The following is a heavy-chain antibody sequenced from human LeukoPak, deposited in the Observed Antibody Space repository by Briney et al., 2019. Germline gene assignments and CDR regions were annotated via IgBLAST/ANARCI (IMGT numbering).Heavy chain of an antibody. D-gene: IGHD4-11*01. Sequence: GASVKVSCKASGYTFTCYYMHWVRQAPGQGLEWMGWINPNSGGTNYAQKFQGRVTMTRDTAISTAYMELSRLRSDDTAVYYCARDRGLPPHENWFDPWGQGTLVTVSS. V-gene: IGHV1-2*02. J-gene: IGHJ5*02. CDR3: ARDRGLPPHENWFDP. CDR1: GYTFTCYY. CDR2: INPNSGGT.